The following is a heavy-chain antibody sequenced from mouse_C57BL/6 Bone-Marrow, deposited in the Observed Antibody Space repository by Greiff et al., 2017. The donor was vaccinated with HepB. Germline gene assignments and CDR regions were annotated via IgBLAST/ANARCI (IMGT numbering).Heavy chain of an antibody. J-gene: IGHJ2*01. CDR3: RRNDYFDY. V-gene: IGHV5-6*01. D-gene: IGHD2-3*01. Sequence: EVQLVESGGDLVKPGGSLKLSCAASGFTFSSYGMSWVRQTPDKRLEWVATISSGGSYTYYPDSVKGRFTISRDNAKNTLYLQMSSLKSEDTAMYYCRRNDYFDYWGQGTTLTVSS. CDR1: GFTFSSYG. CDR2: ISSGGSYT.